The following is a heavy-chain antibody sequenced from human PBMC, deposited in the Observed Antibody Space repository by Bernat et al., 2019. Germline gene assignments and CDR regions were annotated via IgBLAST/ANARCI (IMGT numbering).Heavy chain of an antibody. CDR1: GFTSGNYW. Sequence: EVQMVESGGGLVQPGGSLRLSCAASGFTSGNYWMSWVRQAPGKGLEWVANIKQDGSERYYVDSVKGRFTISRDNAENSLYLQMNSLRAEDTAVYYCARDTYRYCRGGSCYGGRFDCWGQGTLVTVSS. CDR2: IKQDGSER. CDR3: ARDTYRYCRGGSCYGGRFDC. J-gene: IGHJ4*02. V-gene: IGHV3-7*03. D-gene: IGHD2-15*01.